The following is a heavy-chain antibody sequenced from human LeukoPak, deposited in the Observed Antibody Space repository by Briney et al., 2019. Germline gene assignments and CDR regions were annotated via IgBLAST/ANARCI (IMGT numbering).Heavy chain of an antibody. Sequence: PSETLSLTRTVPGGSISSYYWSSIRQPPGKGLEWIGYIYYSGSTNYNPSLKSRVTISVDTSKNQFSLKLRSVTAADTAVYYCARDRDSGYDWRGNYYYYMDVWGKGTTVTISS. J-gene: IGHJ6*03. CDR3: ARDRDSGYDWRGNYYYYMDV. CDR2: IYYSGST. D-gene: IGHD5-12*01. CDR1: GGSISSYY. V-gene: IGHV4-59*12.